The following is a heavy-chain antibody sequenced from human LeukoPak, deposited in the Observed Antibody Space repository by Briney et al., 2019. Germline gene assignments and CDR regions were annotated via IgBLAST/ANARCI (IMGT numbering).Heavy chain of an antibody. D-gene: IGHD5-18*01. CDR1: GGTFSSYA. J-gene: IGHJ4*02. Sequence: GSSVKVSCKASGGTFSSYAISWVRQAPGQGLEWMGGIIPILGTANYAQKFQSRVTTTADESTSTAYMELSSLRSEDTAVYYCARGPRGYSYAAYFDYWGQGTLVTVSS. CDR2: IIPILGTA. CDR3: ARGPRGYSYAAYFDY. V-gene: IGHV1-69*01.